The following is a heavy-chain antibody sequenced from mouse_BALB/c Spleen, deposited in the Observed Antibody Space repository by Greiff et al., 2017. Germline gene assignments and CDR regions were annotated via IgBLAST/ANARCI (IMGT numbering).Heavy chain of an antibody. CDR2: IRLKSNNYAT. CDR1: GFTFSNYW. Sequence: DVMLVESGGGLVQPGGSMKLSCVASGFTFSNYWMNWVRQSPEKGLEWVAEIRLKSNNYATHYAESVKGRFTISRDDSKSSVYLQMNNLRAEDTGIYYCTRGLGSHYWGQGTTLTVSS. D-gene: IGHD3-3*01. V-gene: IGHV6-6*02. CDR3: TRGLGSHY. J-gene: IGHJ2*01.